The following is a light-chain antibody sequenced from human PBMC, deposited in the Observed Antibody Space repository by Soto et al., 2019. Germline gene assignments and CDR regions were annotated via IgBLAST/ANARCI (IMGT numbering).Light chain of an antibody. J-gene: IGKJ1*01. CDR3: QQCDTSPA. CDR1: QSVSDNY. CDR2: GAS. V-gene: IGKV3-20*01. Sequence: EIVLTQSPGTLSLSPGARATLSCRASQSVSDNYLAWYQQKPGQAPRLPIYGASRRAAGIPDRFSGSGSGTDFTLSISRLENEAFEVYYCQQCDTSPAFGQGTKVDIK.